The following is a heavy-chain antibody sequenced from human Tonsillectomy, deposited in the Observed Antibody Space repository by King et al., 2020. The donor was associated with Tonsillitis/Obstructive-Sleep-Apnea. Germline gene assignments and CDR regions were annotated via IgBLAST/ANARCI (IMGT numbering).Heavy chain of an antibody. Sequence: HVQLVESGGGVVQPGRSLRLSCAASGFTFNTYGMHWVRQAPGKGLEWVAVIWYDGSHKDYADSVKGRFSISRDNSMNTLYLQINSLRAEDTAVYYCARGGISRHYFDYWGQGTLVTVSS. J-gene: IGHJ4*02. CDR3: ARGGISRHYFDY. CDR2: IWYDGSHK. CDR1: GFTFNTYG. D-gene: IGHD3-3*02. V-gene: IGHV3-33*01.